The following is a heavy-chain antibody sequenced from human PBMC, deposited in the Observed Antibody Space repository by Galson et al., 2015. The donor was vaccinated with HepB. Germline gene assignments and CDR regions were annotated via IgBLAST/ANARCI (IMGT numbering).Heavy chain of an antibody. Sequence: SVKVSCKASGYTFTSYGISWVRQAPGQGLEWMGWISAYNGNTNYAQKLQGRVTMTTDTSTSTAYMELRSLRSDDTAVYYCARDLPNYDILTILYYCYGMDVWGQGTTVTVSS. CDR1: GYTFTSYG. CDR3: ARDLPNYDILTILYYCYGMDV. D-gene: IGHD3-9*01. J-gene: IGHJ6*02. V-gene: IGHV1-18*01. CDR2: ISAYNGNT.